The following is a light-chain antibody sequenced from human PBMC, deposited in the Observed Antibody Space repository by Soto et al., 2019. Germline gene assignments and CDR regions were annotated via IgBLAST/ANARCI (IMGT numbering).Light chain of an antibody. CDR1: QSVSSH. V-gene: IGKV3-11*01. Sequence: EVGLTHAPATLSLSPLDIATLSCRASQSVSSHFAWYQQKSGQAPRLLIYDASKRATGIPARFSGSGSGTDFTLTISSLEPEDFAVYYCQQRSNWPTFGQGTRLEIK. CDR3: QQRSNWPT. CDR2: DAS. J-gene: IGKJ5*01.